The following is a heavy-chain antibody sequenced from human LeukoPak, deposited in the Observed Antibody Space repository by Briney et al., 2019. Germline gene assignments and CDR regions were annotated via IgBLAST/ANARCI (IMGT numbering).Heavy chain of an antibody. Sequence: PGGSVRLSCAASGFTFSSYGMHWVRQAPGKGLVWVSSINSDGSSTSYADSVKGRFTISRDNAKNTLYLQMNSLRAEDTAVYYRARSPGVFFDYWGQGTLVTVSS. CDR3: ARSPGVFFDY. D-gene: IGHD3-10*01. J-gene: IGHJ4*02. CDR2: INSDGSST. V-gene: IGHV3-74*01. CDR1: GFTFSSYG.